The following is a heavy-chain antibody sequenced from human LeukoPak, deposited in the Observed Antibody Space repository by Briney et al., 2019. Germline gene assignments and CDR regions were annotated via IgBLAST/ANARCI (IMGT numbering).Heavy chain of an antibody. CDR3: ARDLAIAVANWFDP. Sequence: SGTLFLTCAVSGGSISSSNWWSWIRQPPGKGLEWIGYIYYSGSTNYNPSLKSRVTISVDTSKNQFSLKLSSVTAADTAVYYCARDLAIAVANWFDPWGQGTLVTVSS. J-gene: IGHJ5*02. CDR1: GGSISSSNW. V-gene: IGHV4-4*02. CDR2: IYYSGST. D-gene: IGHD6-19*01.